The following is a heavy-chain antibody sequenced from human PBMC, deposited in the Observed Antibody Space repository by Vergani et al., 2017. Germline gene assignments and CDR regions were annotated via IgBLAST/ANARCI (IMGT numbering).Heavy chain of an antibody. CDR1: GYTFTSYD. J-gene: IGHJ6*02. CDR2: MNPNSGNT. Sequence: QVQLVQSGAEVKKPGASVKVSCKASGYTFTSYDINWVQQATGQGLEWMGWMNPNSGNTGYAQKFQGRVTITRNTSISTAYMELSSLRSEDTAVYYCARGSYDSSGYYSNYYYGMDVWGQGTTVTVSS. V-gene: IGHV1-8*03. CDR3: ARGSYDSSGYYSNYYYGMDV. D-gene: IGHD3-22*01.